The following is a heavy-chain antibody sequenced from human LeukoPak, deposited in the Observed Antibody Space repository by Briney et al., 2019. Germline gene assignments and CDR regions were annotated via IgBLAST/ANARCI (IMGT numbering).Heavy chain of an antibody. CDR3: AREHYDFWSGYSKSNDY. D-gene: IGHD3-3*01. CDR2: INSDGSST. CDR1: GFTFSSYW. Sequence: PGGSLRLSCAASGFTFSSYWMHWVRQAPGKGLVWVSRINSDGSSTSYADSVKGRFTISRGNAKNTLYLQMNSLRAEDTAVYYCAREHYDFWSGYSKSNDYWGQGTLVTVSS. V-gene: IGHV3-74*01. J-gene: IGHJ4*02.